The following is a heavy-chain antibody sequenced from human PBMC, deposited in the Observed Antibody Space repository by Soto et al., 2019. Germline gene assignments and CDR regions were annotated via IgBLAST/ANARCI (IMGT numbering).Heavy chain of an antibody. D-gene: IGHD3-10*01. CDR2: IHPGDSNI. CDR1: GYNFDKYW. V-gene: IGHV5-51*01. Sequence: GESLKVSCKGSGYNFDKYWIGWVRQMPGKGLEWMGIIHPGDSNIRYSPSFQGQVTISADKSISTAYLQWSSLKASDTAMYYCARRGGFGVLYGMDVWGQGTTVTVSS. J-gene: IGHJ6*02. CDR3: ARRGGFGVLYGMDV.